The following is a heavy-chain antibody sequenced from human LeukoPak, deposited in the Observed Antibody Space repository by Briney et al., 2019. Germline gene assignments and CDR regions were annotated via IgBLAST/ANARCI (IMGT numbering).Heavy chain of an antibody. V-gene: IGHV3-30*01. CDR3: ARDSTYYYDSGSSGPHYFDY. CDR2: ISYDGGIT. D-gene: IGHD3-10*01. Sequence: SGRSLRLSCAASGFTFSRNAMHWVRQAPGKGLEWVAVISYDGGITYYADSVKGRFTISRDNSKNTLFLQLNSLRAEDTAVYYCARDSTYYYDSGSSGPHYFDYWGRGTLVTVSS. J-gene: IGHJ4*02. CDR1: GFTFSRNA.